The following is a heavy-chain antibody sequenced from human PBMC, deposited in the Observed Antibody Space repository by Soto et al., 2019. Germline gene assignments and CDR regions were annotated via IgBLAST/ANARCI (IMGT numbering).Heavy chain of an antibody. CDR3: TREETFPRSWFDP. CDR2: ANHSGEA. Sequence: SETLSLTCGVYGGSFRNYYWIWVRQPPGKGLEWIGEANHSGEATYNPSLQSRITISLDTSNNQFSLKMTSVTAADTAMYFCTREETFPRSWFDPWGQGTQVTVSS. CDR1: GGSFRNYY. J-gene: IGHJ5*02. V-gene: IGHV4-34*01. D-gene: IGHD3-16*01.